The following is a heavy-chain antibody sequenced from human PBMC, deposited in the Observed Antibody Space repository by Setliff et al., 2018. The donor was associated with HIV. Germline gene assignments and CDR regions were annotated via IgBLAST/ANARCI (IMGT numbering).Heavy chain of an antibody. CDR1: DGSFSGYY. CDR2: ISHSGSP. D-gene: IGHD1-26*01. Sequence: SETLSLTCAVNDGSFSGYYWTWIRQPPGKGLEWIGEISHSGSPNYNPSLKSRVTMSRDTSKNQFSLKLSSVTAADTAVYYCARGRRSEWELLLLAFDMWGQGTMVTVSS. J-gene: IGHJ3*02. CDR3: ARGRRSEWELLLLAFDM. V-gene: IGHV4-34*01.